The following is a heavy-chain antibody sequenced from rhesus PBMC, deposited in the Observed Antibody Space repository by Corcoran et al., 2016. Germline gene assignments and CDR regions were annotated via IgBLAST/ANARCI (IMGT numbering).Heavy chain of an antibody. Sequence: QVQLQESGPGLVKPSETLSLTCAVSGGSISSGYYYWSWIRQPPGKGLEWIGYITYSGSTSYNQSLKSRVTISRDTSKNQFSLKLSSVTAADTAVYYCARDRIAFDYWGQGVLVTVSS. CDR2: ITYSGST. CDR3: ARDRIAFDY. CDR1: GGSISSGYYY. D-gene: IGHD2-2*01. V-gene: IGHV4-122*02. J-gene: IGHJ4*01.